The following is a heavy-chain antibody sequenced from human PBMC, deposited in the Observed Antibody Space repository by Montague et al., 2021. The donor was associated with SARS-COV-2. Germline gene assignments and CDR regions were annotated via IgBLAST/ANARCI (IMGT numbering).Heavy chain of an antibody. CDR1: GFTFKDYA. J-gene: IGHJ4*02. CDR3: AKDDGSGNYYNGLYEN. D-gene: IGHD3-10*01. CDR2: DSDTGGGT. V-gene: IGHV3-23*01. Sequence: SLRLSCAASGFTFKDYAMGWVRQAPGKGLEWVSADSDTGGGTYYADSVKGRFTISRDNGRNSVHLQMNSLRAEDTALYYCAKDDGSGNYYNGLYENWGQGTRVTVSS.